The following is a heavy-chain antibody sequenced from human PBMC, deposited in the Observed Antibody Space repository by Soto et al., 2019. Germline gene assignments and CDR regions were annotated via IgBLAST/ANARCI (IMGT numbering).Heavy chain of an antibody. CDR1: GGSISSYY. J-gene: IGHJ5*02. D-gene: IGHD2-2*01. CDR2: IYYSGST. Sequence: PSETLSLTCTVSGGSISSYYWSWIRQPPGKGLEWIGYIYYSGSTNYNPSLKSRVTISVDTSKNQFSLKLSSVTAADTAVYYCERGRLLGPGPAAMLGAFDPWGQGTLVTVSS. V-gene: IGHV4-59*01. CDR3: ERGRLLGPGPAAMLGAFDP.